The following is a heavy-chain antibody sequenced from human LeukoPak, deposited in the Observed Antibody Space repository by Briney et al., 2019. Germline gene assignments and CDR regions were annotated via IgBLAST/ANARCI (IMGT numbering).Heavy chain of an antibody. J-gene: IGHJ4*02. CDR2: ISGSGGST. CDR3: SKDITGTTESFDY. Sequence: GGSLRLSCAASGFTFSSYAMSWVRQAPGKGLEWVSAISGSGGSTYYAHSVKGRFTISRDNSKNTLYLQMNSLRAEDTAVCYCSKDITGTTESFDYWGQGTLVTVSS. CDR1: GFTFSSYA. D-gene: IGHD1-20*01. V-gene: IGHV3-23*01.